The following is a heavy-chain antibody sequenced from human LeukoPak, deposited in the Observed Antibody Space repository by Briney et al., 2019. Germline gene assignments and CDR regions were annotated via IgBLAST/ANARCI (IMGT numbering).Heavy chain of an antibody. CDR2: IYYSGST. V-gene: IGHV4-61*05. CDR3: AGGVRIYYFDY. CDR1: GGSISSSTYY. J-gene: IGHJ4*02. D-gene: IGHD3-10*01. Sequence: SETLSLTCTVSGGSISSSTYYWGWIRQPPGKGLEWIGYIYYSGSTNYNPSLKSRVTISVDTSKKQFSLKLSSVTAADTAVYYCAGGVRIYYFDYWGQGTLVTVPS.